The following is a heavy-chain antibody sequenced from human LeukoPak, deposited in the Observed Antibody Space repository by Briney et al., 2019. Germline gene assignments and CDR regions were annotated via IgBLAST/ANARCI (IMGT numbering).Heavy chain of an antibody. V-gene: IGHV1-2*02. CDR2: INPNSGGT. J-gene: IGHJ4*02. CDR3: AHLAAAGSGY. Sequence: ASVKVSCKASGYTLTGYYMHWVRQAPGQGLEWMGWINPNSGGTNYAQKFQGRVTMTRDTSISTAYMELSRLRSDDTAVYYCAHLAAAGSGYWGQGTLVTVSS. CDR1: GYTLTGYY. D-gene: IGHD6-13*01.